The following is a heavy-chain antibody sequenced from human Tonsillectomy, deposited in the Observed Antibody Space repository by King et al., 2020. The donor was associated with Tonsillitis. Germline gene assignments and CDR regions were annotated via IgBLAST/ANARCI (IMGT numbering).Heavy chain of an antibody. V-gene: IGHV2-5*01. J-gene: IGHJ5*02. CDR1: GFSLSTSGVG. D-gene: IGHD3-3*01. Sequence: VTLKESGPTLVKPTQTLTLTCTFSGFSLSTSGVGVGWIRQPPGKALEWLALIYWNDDKRYSPSLKSRLTITKDTSKNQVVLTMTNMDPVETATYYCARALRFLRSEDGRNWFDPLGQGTLVTVS. CDR3: ARALRFLRSEDGRNWFDP. CDR2: IYWNDDK.